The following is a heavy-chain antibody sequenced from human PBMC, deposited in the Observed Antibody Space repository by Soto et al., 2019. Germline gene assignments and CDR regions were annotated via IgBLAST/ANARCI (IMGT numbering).Heavy chain of an antibody. J-gene: IGHJ5*02. CDR3: AKGDNLGPKTGYAFDP. Sequence: SQTLSLPCAISGDSVSSNTASSKWVRESPSRGLGWLGRTYSRSKWYNDYAVSVKSRIIINPDTSKNQFSLQLNSVTPEDTAVYYCAKGDNLGPKTGYAFDPWGQGILVTVSS. CDR1: GDSVSSNTAS. V-gene: IGHV6-1*01. CDR2: TYSRSKWYN. D-gene: IGHD5-12*01.